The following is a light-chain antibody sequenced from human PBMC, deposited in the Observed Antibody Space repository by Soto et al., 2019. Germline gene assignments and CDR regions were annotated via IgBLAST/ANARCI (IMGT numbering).Light chain of an antibody. J-gene: IGKJ1*01. CDR1: QSVRSN. V-gene: IGKV3-20*01. Sequence: EVVMTQSPVTVSVSPGERATLSCRASQSVRSNLAWYQQKPGQAPRLLISDASTRATGIPDRFSGSGSGTDFTPTISRLEPEDFAVYYCQQYGSSGTFGQGTKVDI. CDR3: QQYGSSGT. CDR2: DAS.